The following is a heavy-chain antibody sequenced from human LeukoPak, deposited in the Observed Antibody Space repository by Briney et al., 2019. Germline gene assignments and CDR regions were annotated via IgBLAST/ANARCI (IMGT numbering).Heavy chain of an antibody. J-gene: IGHJ4*02. V-gene: IGHV3-11*04. D-gene: IGHD2-15*01. CDR3: ARVYCSGGSCYSIDY. CDR1: GFTFSNYY. CDR2: ISGGGSAI. Sequence: GGSLRLSCAASGFTFSNYYMSWIRQAPGKGLEWVSYISGGGSAIYYADSVKGRFTISRDNAKNLLYLEMNSLRAEDTAVYYCARVYCSGGSCYSIDYWGQGTLVTVSS.